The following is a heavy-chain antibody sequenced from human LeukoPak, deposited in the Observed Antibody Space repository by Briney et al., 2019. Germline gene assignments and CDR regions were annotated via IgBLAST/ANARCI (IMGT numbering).Heavy chain of an antibody. CDR3: SRKGGILDAFDI. V-gene: IGHV4-30-2*01. D-gene: IGHD2-15*01. CDR2: IYHSGST. Sequence: SETLSLTCTVSGGSISSGGYYWSWKPPPPGQGLEWIGYIYHSGSTYYNPSLKRRVTISVDRSKNQFSLKLSSVTAAATAVYCCSRKGGILDAFDIWGQGTMVTVSS. J-gene: IGHJ3*02. CDR1: GGSISSGGYY.